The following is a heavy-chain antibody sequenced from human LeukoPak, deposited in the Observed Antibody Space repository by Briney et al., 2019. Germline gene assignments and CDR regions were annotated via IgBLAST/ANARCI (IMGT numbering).Heavy chain of an antibody. D-gene: IGHD6-13*01. Sequence: GGSLRLSCAASGFTFSSYAIHWVRQAPGKGLEWVAVISYDGNNKYADSVKGRFTISRDNSKNTLYLQMNSLRAEDTAVYYCARGSSTAAYWGQGTLVTVSS. CDR2: ISYDGNNK. J-gene: IGHJ4*02. CDR1: GFTFSSYA. CDR3: ARGSSTAAY. V-gene: IGHV3-30-3*01.